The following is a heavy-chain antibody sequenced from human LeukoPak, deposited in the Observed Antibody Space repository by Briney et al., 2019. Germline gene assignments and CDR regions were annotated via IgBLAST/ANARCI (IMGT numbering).Heavy chain of an antibody. CDR2: INPNSGGT. CDR3: ARVASRYDYVWGSLY. J-gene: IGHJ4*02. V-gene: IGHV1-2*02. D-gene: IGHD3-16*01. CDR1: GYTFTSYD. Sequence: ASVKVSCKASGYTFTSYDINWVRQATGQGLEWMGWINPNSGGTNYAQKFQGRVTMTRDTSISTAYMELSRLRSDDTAVYYCARVASRYDYVWGSLYWGQGTLVTVSS.